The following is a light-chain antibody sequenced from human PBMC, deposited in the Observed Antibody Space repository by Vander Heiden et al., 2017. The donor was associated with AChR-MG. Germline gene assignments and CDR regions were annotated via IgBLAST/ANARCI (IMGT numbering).Light chain of an antibody. J-gene: IGKJ4*01. Sequence: DIQMTQSPSSLSASVGDRVTITWRASQSIRSYLNWYQQKPGKAPKLLIYAASSLQSGVPSRFSGSGAGTDFTLTISSLQPEDFATYYCQQSDSTPALTFGGGTKVEIK. V-gene: IGKV1-39*01. CDR1: QSIRSY. CDR2: AAS. CDR3: QQSDSTPALT.